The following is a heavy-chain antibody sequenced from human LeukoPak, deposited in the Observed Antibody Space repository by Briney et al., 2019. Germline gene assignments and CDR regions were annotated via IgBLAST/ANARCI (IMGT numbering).Heavy chain of an antibody. CDR2: INQDGSEK. V-gene: IGHV3-7*01. Sequence: GGSLRLSCAASGFTFTNYWMHWVRQAPGQGLEWVANINQDGSEKYYVDSVKGRFTISRDNAKDSLYLQMNSLRVEDTAVYYCTRRYFDHWGQGTLVTVSS. CDR1: GFTFTNYW. J-gene: IGHJ4*02. CDR3: TRRYFDH.